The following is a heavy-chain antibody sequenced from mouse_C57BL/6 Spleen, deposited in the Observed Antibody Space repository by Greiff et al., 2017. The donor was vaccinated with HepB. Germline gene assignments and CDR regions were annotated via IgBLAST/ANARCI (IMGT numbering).Heavy chain of an antibody. CDR2: IDPSDSYT. CDR1: GYTFTSYW. D-gene: IGHD2-3*01. V-gene: IGHV1-59*01. CDR3: AREEDGYYGAMDY. J-gene: IGHJ4*01. Sequence: VQLQQPGAELVRPGTSVKLSCKASGYTFTSYWMHWVKQRPGQGLEWIGVIDPSDSYTNYNQKFKGKATLTVDTSSSTAYMQLSSLTSEDSAVYYCAREEDGYYGAMDYWGQGTSVTVSS.